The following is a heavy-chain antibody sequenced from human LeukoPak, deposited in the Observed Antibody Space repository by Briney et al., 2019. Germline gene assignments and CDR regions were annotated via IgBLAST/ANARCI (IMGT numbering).Heavy chain of an antibody. D-gene: IGHD3-22*01. CDR3: ARDLDYYDSSGYYHTYTDY. CDR1: GGSISSYY. J-gene: IGHJ4*02. CDR2: IYTSGST. Sequence: PSETLSLTCTVSGGSISSYYWSWIRQPAGKGLEWIGRIYTSGSTNYNPSLKSRVTMSVDTSKNQFSPKLSSVTAADTAVYYCARDLDYYDSSGYYHTYTDYWGQGTLVTVSS. V-gene: IGHV4-4*07.